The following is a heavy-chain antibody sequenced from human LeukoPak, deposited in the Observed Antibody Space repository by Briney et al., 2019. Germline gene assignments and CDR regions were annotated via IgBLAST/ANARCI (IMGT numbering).Heavy chain of an antibody. Sequence: GESLKISCKGSGYSFTNYWIAWMRQMPGKGLEWMGVIYPGDSDTRYSPSFQGQVTMAADKSISTAYLQWSSLKASDTAMYYCARRYPYDSSGYFTAFDYWGQGTLVTVSS. D-gene: IGHD3-22*01. CDR2: IYPGDSDT. CDR1: GYSFTNYW. V-gene: IGHV5-51*01. CDR3: ARRYPYDSSGYFTAFDY. J-gene: IGHJ4*02.